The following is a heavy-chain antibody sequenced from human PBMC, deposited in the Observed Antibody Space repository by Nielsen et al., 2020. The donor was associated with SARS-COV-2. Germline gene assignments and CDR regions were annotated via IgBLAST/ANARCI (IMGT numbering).Heavy chain of an antibody. D-gene: IGHD3-9*01. CDR2: MNPNSGNT. J-gene: IGHJ5*02. Sequence: ASVKVSCKASGYTFTSYDINWVRQATGQGLEWMGWMNPNSGNTGYAQKFQGRVTMTRNTSISTAYMELSSLRSEDTAVYYCARGHNNYDILTGRSYNWFDPWGQGTLVTVSS. V-gene: IGHV1-8*01. CDR3: ARGHNNYDILTGRSYNWFDP. CDR1: GYTFTSYD.